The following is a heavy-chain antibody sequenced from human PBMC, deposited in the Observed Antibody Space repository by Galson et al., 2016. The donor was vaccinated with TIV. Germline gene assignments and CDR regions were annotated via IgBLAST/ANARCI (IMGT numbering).Heavy chain of an antibody. CDR3: AKRKNYGGDAFED. CDR1: GFTFDFYA. D-gene: IGHD2-21*01. CDR2: ISGSGGIT. V-gene: IGHV3-23*01. J-gene: IGHJ3*01. Sequence: SLRLSCAASGFTFDFYAMSWVRQAPGQGLEWVSGISGSGGITYFADSVKGRFTISRDNSRNTLFLQMHSLRVEDTADYYCAKRKNYGGDAFEDWGQGTLVTVSS.